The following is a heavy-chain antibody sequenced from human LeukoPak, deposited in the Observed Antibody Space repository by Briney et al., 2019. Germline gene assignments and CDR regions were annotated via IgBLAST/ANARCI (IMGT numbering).Heavy chain of an antibody. V-gene: IGHV3-7*01. CDR1: GFTFSSYW. CDR3: ASERDNKMRGAMDV. J-gene: IGHJ6*02. CDR2: IKQDGSEK. Sequence: GGSLRLSCAASGFTFSSYWMSWVRQAPGKGLEWVANIKQDGSEKYYVDSVKGRFTISRDNAKNSLYLQMNSLRAEDTAVYYCASERDNKMRGAMDVWGQGTTVTVSS. D-gene: IGHD3-10*01.